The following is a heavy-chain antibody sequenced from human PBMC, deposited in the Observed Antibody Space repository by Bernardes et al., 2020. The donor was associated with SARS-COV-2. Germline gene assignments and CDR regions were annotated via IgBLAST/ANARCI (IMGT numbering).Heavy chain of an antibody. D-gene: IGHD2-15*01. CDR2: IIPILGIA. CDR1: GGTFSSYT. V-gene: IGHV1-69*04. Sequence: SVKVSCKASGGTFSSYTISWVRQAPGQGLEWMGRIIPILGIANYAQKFQGRVTITADKSTSTAYMELSSLRSEDTAVYYCARDCPGTGGSCYDYWGQGTLVTVSS. CDR3: ARDCPGTGGSCYDY. J-gene: IGHJ4*02.